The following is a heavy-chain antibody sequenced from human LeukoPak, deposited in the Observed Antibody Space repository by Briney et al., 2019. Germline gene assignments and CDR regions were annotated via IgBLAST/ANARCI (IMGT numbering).Heavy chain of an antibody. CDR3: ARRIAAAGTAAPLDY. Sequence: SVKVSCKASGGTFSSYAISWVRQAPGQGLEWMGRIIPILGIANYAQKFQGRVTITADKSTSTAYMELSSLRSEDTAVYYCARRIAAAGTAAPLDYWGQGTLVTVSS. V-gene: IGHV1-69*04. CDR1: GGTFSSYA. J-gene: IGHJ4*02. D-gene: IGHD6-13*01. CDR2: IIPILGIA.